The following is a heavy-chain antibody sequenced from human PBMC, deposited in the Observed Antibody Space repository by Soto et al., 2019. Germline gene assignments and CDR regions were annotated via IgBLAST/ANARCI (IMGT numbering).Heavy chain of an antibody. Sequence: GGSLRLSCAASGFTFISYAMHWVRQAPGKGLKWVAVISFDGSTEYYADSVKRRFTISRDNSKNTVYLQMNSLRSEDTAAYYYARSRYGSGSYTHFYDGLDVWGQGTKVTVSS. CDR3: ARSRYGSGSYTHFYDGLDV. V-gene: IGHV3-30-3*01. J-gene: IGHJ6*02. D-gene: IGHD3-10*01. CDR1: GFTFISYA. CDR2: ISFDGSTE.